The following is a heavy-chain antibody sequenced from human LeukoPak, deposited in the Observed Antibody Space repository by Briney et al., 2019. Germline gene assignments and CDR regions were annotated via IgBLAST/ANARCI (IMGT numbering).Heavy chain of an antibody. Sequence: GESLKISCKGSGYSFTSYWIGWVRQMPGKGLEWMGIIYPGDSDTRYSPSFQGQVTISADKSISTAYLQWSSLKASDTAMYYCARHKGDCSGGSCYLGYFDLWGRGTLVTVSS. D-gene: IGHD2-15*01. J-gene: IGHJ2*01. V-gene: IGHV5-51*01. CDR2: IYPGDSDT. CDR1: GYSFTSYW. CDR3: ARHKGDCSGGSCYLGYFDL.